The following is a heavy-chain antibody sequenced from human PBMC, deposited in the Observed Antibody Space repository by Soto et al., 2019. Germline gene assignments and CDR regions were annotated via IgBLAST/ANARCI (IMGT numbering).Heavy chain of an antibody. D-gene: IGHD3-9*01. V-gene: IGHV4-39*01. CDR3: ARLGSLEYLECLSKAHFNY. J-gene: IGHJ4*02. CDR2: IYYSGST. Sequence: SETLSLTCTVSGGSISSSSYYWGWTLHPPGKGLEWIGSIYYSGSTYYNPSLKSRVTISVDTSKNPFSLKLSSVTAADTAVYYCARLGSLEYLECLSKAHFNYWGKGTLVAVSS. CDR1: GGSISSSSYY.